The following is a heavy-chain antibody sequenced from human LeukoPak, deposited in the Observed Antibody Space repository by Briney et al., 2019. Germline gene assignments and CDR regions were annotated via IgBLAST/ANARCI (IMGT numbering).Heavy chain of an antibody. J-gene: IGHJ6*02. CDR2: IYTSGST. V-gene: IGHV4-4*07. CDR1: GGSISSYY. CDR3: AREGKYYGSGSYYDYYYGMDV. Sequence: SETLFLTCTVSGGSISSYYWSWIRQPAGKGLEWIGRIYTSGSTNYNPSLKSRVTMSVDTSKNQFSLKLSSVTAADTAVYYCAREGKYYGSGSYYDYYYGMDVWGQGTTVTVSS. D-gene: IGHD3-10*01.